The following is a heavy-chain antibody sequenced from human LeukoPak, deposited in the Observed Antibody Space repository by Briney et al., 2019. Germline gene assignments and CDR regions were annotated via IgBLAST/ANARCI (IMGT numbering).Heavy chain of an antibody. CDR2: ISGSGGST. CDR1: GFTVSSNY. V-gene: IGHV3-23*01. Sequence: GGSLSLSSAASGFTVSSNYISWVRQAPGKGLEWVSAISGSGGSTYYADSVKGRFTISRDDSKNTLYLQMNSLRAEDTAVYYCARAYWGRFGIPGTSNSLDYWGQG. J-gene: IGHJ4*02. CDR3: ARAYWGRFGIPGTSNSLDY. D-gene: IGHD3-10*01.